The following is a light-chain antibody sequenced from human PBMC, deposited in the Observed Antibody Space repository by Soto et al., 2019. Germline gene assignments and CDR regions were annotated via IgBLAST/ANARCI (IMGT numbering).Light chain of an antibody. Sequence: DIELTQSPAFLSASVGDTVTITCRASQGMSSDLAWYQQKPGKAPNLLIYAASALQTGVPSRFSGSGSGTDFTLTISSLQPEDFATYYWQQLYTSPITFGQGTRLEIK. J-gene: IGKJ5*01. CDR2: AAS. CDR1: QGMSSD. V-gene: IGKV1-9*01. CDR3: QQLYTSPIT.